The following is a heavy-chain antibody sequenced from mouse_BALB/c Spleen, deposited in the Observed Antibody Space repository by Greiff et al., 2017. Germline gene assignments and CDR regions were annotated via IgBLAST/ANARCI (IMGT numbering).Heavy chain of an antibody. J-gene: IGHJ3*01. V-gene: IGHV2-2*02. D-gene: IGHD2-4*01. CDR3: ARNTDDYDGFAY. CDR2: IWSGGST. Sequence: QVQLQQSGPGLVQPSQSLSITCTVSGFSLTSYGVHWVRQSPGKGLEWLGVIWSGGSTDYNAAFISRLSISKDNSKSQVFFKMNSLQANDTAIYYCARNTDDYDGFAYWGQGTLVTVSA. CDR1: GFSLTSYG.